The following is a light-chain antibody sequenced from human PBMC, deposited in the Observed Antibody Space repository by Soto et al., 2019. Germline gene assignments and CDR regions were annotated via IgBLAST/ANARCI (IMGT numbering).Light chain of an antibody. Sequence: EIVLPQSPGTLSLSPGERATLSCRASQSVTSNYLAWYQQKPGQAPRLLIFGASIRDTGIPDSFSGSGSGTDFTLTISRLEPEDFAVYYCQQYGSSPGTFGQGTKVDIK. V-gene: IGKV3-20*01. CDR1: QSVTSNY. CDR2: GAS. CDR3: QQYGSSPGT. J-gene: IGKJ1*01.